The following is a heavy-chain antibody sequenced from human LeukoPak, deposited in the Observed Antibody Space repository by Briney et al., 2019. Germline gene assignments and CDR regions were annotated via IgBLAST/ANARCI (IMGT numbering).Heavy chain of an antibody. CDR2: IYSGGST. J-gene: IGHJ4*02. V-gene: IGHV3-66*01. D-gene: IGHD1-26*01. CDR3: ARSKISEWELQPLDY. Sequence: GGSLRLSCAASGFTVSSNYMSWVRQAPGKGLEWVSVIYSGGSTYYADSVKGRFTISRDNSKNTLYLQMNSLRAKDTAVYYCARSKISEWELQPLDYWGQGTLVTVSS. CDR1: GFTVSSNY.